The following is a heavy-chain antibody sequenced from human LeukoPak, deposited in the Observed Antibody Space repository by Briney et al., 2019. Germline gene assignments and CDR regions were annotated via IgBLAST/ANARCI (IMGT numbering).Heavy chain of an antibody. D-gene: IGHD2-2*01. CDR2: IYTSGST. CDR1: GYSISRGYY. Sequence: SETLSLTCTVSGYSISRGYYWGWIRQPPGKGLEWIGRIYTSGSTNYNPSLKSRVTISVDTSKNQFSLKLSSVTAADTAVYYCARDGKYCSSTSCYRHMDVWGKGTTVTVSS. V-gene: IGHV4-38-2*02. J-gene: IGHJ6*03. CDR3: ARDGKYCSSTSCYRHMDV.